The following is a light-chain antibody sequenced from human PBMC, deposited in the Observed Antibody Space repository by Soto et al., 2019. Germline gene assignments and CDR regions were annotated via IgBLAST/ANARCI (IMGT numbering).Light chain of an antibody. CDR2: WAS. CDR1: QSVLYSSNNKNY. CDR3: QQYSSPPLT. V-gene: IGKV4-1*01. J-gene: IGKJ4*01. Sequence: DIVMTQSPDSLAVSLGERATINCKSSQSVLYSSNNKNYLAWYQQKPGQPPKLLLDWASTRESGVPDRFSGSGSGKDFTLTISSLQAEDVAIYYFQQYSSPPLTFGGGTKVEIK.